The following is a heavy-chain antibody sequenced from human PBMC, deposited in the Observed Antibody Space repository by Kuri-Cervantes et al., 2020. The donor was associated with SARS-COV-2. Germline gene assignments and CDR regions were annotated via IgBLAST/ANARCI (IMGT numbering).Heavy chain of an antibody. CDR2: ISYDGSNK. Sequence: LSLTCAASGFTFSSYAMHWVRQAPGKGLEWVAVISYDGSNKYYADSVKGRFTISRDNSKNTLYLQMNSLRAEDTAVYYCARAYSSSPLYYYYYGMDVWGQGTTVTVSS. D-gene: IGHD6-6*01. CDR1: GFTFSSYA. V-gene: IGHV3-30*01. J-gene: IGHJ6*02. CDR3: ARAYSSSPLYYYYYGMDV.